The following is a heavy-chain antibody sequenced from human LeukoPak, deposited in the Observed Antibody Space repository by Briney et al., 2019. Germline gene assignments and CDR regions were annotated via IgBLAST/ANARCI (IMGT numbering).Heavy chain of an antibody. CDR3: ARLGPYCGGDCYSSAGY. D-gene: IGHD2-21*02. Sequence: EASVKVSCKASGGTFSSYAISWVRQAPGQGLEWMGRIIPIFGTANYAQKFQGRVTITTDESTSTAYMELSSLRSEDTAVYYCARLGPYCGGDCYSSAGYWGQGTLVTVSS. J-gene: IGHJ4*02. CDR1: GGTFSSYA. CDR2: IIPIFGTA. V-gene: IGHV1-69*05.